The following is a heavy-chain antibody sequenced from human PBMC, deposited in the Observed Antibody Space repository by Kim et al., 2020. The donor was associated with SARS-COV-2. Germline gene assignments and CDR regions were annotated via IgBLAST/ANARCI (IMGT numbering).Heavy chain of an antibody. CDR1: GFTFDDYA. D-gene: IGHD3-10*01. CDR2: ISYDGSNK. Sequence: GGSLRLSCAASGFTFDDYAMHWVRQAPGKGLEWVAVISYDGSNKYYADSVKGRFTISRDNSKNTLYLQMNSLRAEDTAVYYCAKESGSGSYYAWTYYYYGMDVWGQGTTVTVSS. V-gene: IGHV3-30*18. J-gene: IGHJ6*02. CDR3: AKESGSGSYYAWTYYYYGMDV.